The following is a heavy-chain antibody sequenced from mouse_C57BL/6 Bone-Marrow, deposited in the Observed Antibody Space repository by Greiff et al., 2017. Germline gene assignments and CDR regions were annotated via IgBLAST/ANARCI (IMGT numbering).Heavy chain of an antibody. D-gene: IGHD3-3*01. CDR2: ISSGSSTI. V-gene: IGHV5-17*01. J-gene: IGHJ2*01. Sequence: EVKLVESGGGLVKPGGSLKLSCAASGFTFSDYGMHWVRQAPEKGLEWVAYISSGSSTIYYADTVKGRFTISRDNAKNTLFLQMTSLRSEDTAMCYCARRGDPLNYYDDWGQGTTLTVSS. CDR1: GFTFSDYG. CDR3: ARRGDPLNYYDD.